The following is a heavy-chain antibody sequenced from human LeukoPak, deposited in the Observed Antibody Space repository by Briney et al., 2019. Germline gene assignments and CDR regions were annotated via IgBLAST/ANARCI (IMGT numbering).Heavy chain of an antibody. CDR2: IYSGGST. CDR3: ARDPYYYDSSGYSGC. CDR1: GFTVSSNY. Sequence: PGGSLRLSCAASGFTVSSNYMSWVRQAPGKGLEWVSVIYSGGSTYYADSVKGRFTISRDNSKNTLYLQMNSLRAEDTAVYYCARDPYYYDSSGYSGCWGQGTLVTVSS. V-gene: IGHV3-66*02. D-gene: IGHD3-22*01. J-gene: IGHJ4*02.